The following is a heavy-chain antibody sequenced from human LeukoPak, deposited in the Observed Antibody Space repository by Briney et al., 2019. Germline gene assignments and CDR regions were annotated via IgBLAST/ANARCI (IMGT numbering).Heavy chain of an antibody. D-gene: IGHD5-12*01. V-gene: IGHV3-72*01. J-gene: IGHJ4*02. CDR2: IRNKAKSDTT. CDR1: GFTFSDHW. CDR3: TTGGYGGQFDY. Sequence: GGSLRLSCAASGFTFSDHWIDWVRQAPGKGLEWVGRIRNKAKSDTTEYAASVKGRFTISRDDSKNSLYLQTNSLKTEDTAVYYCTTGGYGGQFDYWGQGTLVTVSS.